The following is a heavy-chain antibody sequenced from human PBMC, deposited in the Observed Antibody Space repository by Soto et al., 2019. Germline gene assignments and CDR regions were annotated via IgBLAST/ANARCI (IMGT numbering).Heavy chain of an antibody. V-gene: IGHV6-1*01. CDR1: GDSVPSNSVT. CDR3: ARLTVVPYCFDS. CDR2: PFYRSKWYD. Sequence: SRTLSLTCAISGDSVPSNSVTWHWIRQSPSRGLEWLGRPFYRSKWYDDSALSVKGRIIINRDKSKNQLSLHLNSVTPEDTAVYYCARLTVVPYCFDSWGQGTLVNVSS. D-gene: IGHD2-15*01. J-gene: IGHJ4*02.